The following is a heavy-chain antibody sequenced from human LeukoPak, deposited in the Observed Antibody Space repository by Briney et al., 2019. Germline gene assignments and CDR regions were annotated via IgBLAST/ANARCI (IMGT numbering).Heavy chain of an antibody. J-gene: IGHJ4*02. CDR2: INAGNRNT. Sequence: ASVEVSCKASGYSFTSYAMHWVRQAPGQRLEWMGWINAGNRNTKYSQKIQGRVTITRDASASTAYMELSSLRSEDTAVYYCARALWNSGYPFDYWGQGTLVTVSS. D-gene: IGHD5-12*01. V-gene: IGHV1-3*01. CDR3: ARALWNSGYPFDY. CDR1: GYSFTSYA.